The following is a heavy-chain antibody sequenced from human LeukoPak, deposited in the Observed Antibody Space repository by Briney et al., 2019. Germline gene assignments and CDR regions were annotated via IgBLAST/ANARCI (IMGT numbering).Heavy chain of an antibody. J-gene: IGHJ6*02. Sequence: SVKVSCKASGYTFTGYYMHWVRQAPGQGLEWMGWINPNSGGTNYAQKFQGRVTMTRDTSISTAYMELSRLRSDDTAVYYCARVVVVAPRGYGMDVWGQGTTVTVSS. CDR2: INPNSGGT. V-gene: IGHV1-2*02. CDR3: ARVVVVAPRGYGMDV. D-gene: IGHD2-15*01. CDR1: GYTFTGYY.